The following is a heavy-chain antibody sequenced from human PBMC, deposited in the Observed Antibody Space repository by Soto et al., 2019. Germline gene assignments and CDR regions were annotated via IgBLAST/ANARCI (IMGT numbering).Heavy chain of an antibody. D-gene: IGHD1-7*01. J-gene: IGHJ4*02. CDR1: GFTFSSYD. CDR3: VRRVSGNYDY. CDR2: ISSNGGTT. V-gene: IGHV3-64*01. Sequence: PGGSLRLSCVASGFTFSSYDMHWVRQAPGKGLEYVSSISSNGGTTYYGNSVKGRFTISRDNSKNTLYLRMGSLRAEDMAVYYCVRRVSGNYDYWGQGTLVTVSS.